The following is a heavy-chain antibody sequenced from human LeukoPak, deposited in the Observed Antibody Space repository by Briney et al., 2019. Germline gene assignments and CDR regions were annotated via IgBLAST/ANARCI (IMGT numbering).Heavy chain of an antibody. J-gene: IGHJ4*02. V-gene: IGHV4-59*01. CDR3: ARDSHYGDPDY. CDR1: GGSISSYY. Sequence: SETLSLTCTVSGGSISSYYWSWIRQPPGKGLEWIGYMYYSGSTNYNPSLKSRVTISVDTSKNQFSLKLSSVTAADTAVYYCARDSHYGDPDYWGQGTLVTVSS. D-gene: IGHD4-17*01. CDR2: MYYSGST.